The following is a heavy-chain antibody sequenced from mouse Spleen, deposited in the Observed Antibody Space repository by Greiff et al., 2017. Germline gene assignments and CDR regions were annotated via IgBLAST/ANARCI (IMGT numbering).Heavy chain of an antibody. D-gene: IGHD2-14*01. Sequence: QVQLQQSGPELVKPGASVKISCKASGYAFSSSWMNWVKQRPGKGLEWIGRIYPGDGDTNYNGKFKGKATLTADKSSSTAYMQLSSLTSEDSAVYFCARWEVRQFAYWGQGTLVTVSA. CDR2: IYPGDGDT. CDR3: ARWEVRQFAY. V-gene: IGHV1-82*01. CDR1: GYAFSSSW. J-gene: IGHJ3*01.